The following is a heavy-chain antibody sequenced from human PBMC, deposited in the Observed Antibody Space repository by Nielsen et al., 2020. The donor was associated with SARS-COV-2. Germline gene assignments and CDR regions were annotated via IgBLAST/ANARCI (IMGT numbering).Heavy chain of an antibody. Sequence: GGSLRLSCAASGFTFSSYAMSWVRQAPGKGLEWVSAISGSGATTYYADSVKGRFTISRDNAKNTLYLQMNSLRAEDTAVYYCARLWDDGYYFDTGSYDYWGQGTLVTVSS. D-gene: IGHD3-22*01. CDR3: ARLWDDGYYFDTGSYDY. CDR2: ISGSGATT. V-gene: IGHV3-23*01. J-gene: IGHJ4*02. CDR1: GFTFSSYA.